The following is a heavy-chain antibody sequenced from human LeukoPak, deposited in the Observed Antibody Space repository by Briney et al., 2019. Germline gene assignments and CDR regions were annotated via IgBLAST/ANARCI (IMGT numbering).Heavy chain of an antibody. J-gene: IGHJ4*02. CDR2: ISWDSGSI. Sequence: PGGSLRLSCAASGFTFDNYAMQWVRQAPGKGLEWVSGISWDSGSIGYAESVKGRFTISRDNAKNSLYLQMNSLSAEDTAVYYCARETSYYFDYWGQGTLVTVSS. CDR1: GFTFDNYA. V-gene: IGHV3-9*01. CDR3: ARETSYYFDY.